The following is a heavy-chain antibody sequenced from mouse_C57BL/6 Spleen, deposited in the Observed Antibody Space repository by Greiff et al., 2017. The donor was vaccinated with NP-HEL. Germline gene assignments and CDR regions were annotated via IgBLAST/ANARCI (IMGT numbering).Heavy chain of an antibody. V-gene: IGHV1-64*01. CDR2: IHPNSGST. Sequence: QVQLQQPGAELVKPGASVKLSCKASGYTFTSYWMHWVKQRPGQGLEWIGMIHPNSGSTHYNEKFKSKATLTVDKSSSTAYMQLSSLTSEDSAVYYCARPSYYYGSSPPMDYWGQGTSVTVSS. D-gene: IGHD1-1*01. J-gene: IGHJ4*01. CDR1: GYTFTSYW. CDR3: ARPSYYYGSSPPMDY.